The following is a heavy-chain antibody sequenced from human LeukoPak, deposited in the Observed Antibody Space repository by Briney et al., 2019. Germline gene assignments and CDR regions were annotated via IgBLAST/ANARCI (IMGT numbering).Heavy chain of an antibody. CDR3: ARADYYDSSGYYYN. D-gene: IGHD3-22*01. J-gene: IGHJ4*02. Sequence: SETLSLTCTVSGGSISSYYWSWLRQPPGKGLEWIGYIYYGGSTNYNPSLKSRVTISVDTSKNQFSLKLSSVTAADTAVYYCARADYYDSSGYYYNWGQGTLVTVSS. CDR2: IYYGGST. V-gene: IGHV4-59*01. CDR1: GGSISSYY.